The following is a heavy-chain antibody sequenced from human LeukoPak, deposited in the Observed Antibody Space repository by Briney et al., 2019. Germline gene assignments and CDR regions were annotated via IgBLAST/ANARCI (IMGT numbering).Heavy chain of an antibody. CDR3: ARVVTYYYYYMDV. Sequence: ASETLSLTCTVSGASISSSYWSWIRQPPGKGLELIVYTFHNGDTNYNPSLESRVTISVDTSKNQFSLKLSSVTAADTAVYYCARVVTYYYYYMDVWGKGTTVTVSS. J-gene: IGHJ6*03. V-gene: IGHV4-4*08. D-gene: IGHD2-21*02. CDR2: TFHNGDT. CDR1: GASISSSY.